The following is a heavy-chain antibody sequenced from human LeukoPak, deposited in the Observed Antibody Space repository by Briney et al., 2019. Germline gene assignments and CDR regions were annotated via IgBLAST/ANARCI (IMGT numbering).Heavy chain of an antibody. J-gene: IGHJ6*03. CDR2: ISGSGGST. Sequence: GGSLRLSCAASGFTFSSYGMHWVRQAPGKGLEWVSAISGSGGSTYYADSVKGRFTISRDNSKNTLFLQMNSLRAEDTAVYYCAKGSGDSSGYYYTYYFYYMDVWGKGTTVTVSS. CDR3: AKGSGDSSGYYYTYYFYYMDV. CDR1: GFTFSSYG. D-gene: IGHD3-22*01. V-gene: IGHV3-23*01.